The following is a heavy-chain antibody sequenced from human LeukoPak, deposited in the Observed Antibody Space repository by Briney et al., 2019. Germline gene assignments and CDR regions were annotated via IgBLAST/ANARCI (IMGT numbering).Heavy chain of an antibody. Sequence: GGSLRLSCAASGFTFSSYWMSWVRQAPGKGLEWVANIKQDGSEKYYVDSVKGRFTISRDNSKNKLYLQMNSLRAEDTAVYYCAKDAAYSRGSYYYYYYMDVWGKGTTVTVSS. D-gene: IGHD4-11*01. CDR3: AKDAAYSRGSYYYYYYMDV. J-gene: IGHJ6*03. CDR2: IKQDGSEK. V-gene: IGHV3-7*01. CDR1: GFTFSSYW.